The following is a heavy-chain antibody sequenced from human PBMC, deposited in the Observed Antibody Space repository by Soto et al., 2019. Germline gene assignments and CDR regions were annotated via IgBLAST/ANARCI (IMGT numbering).Heavy chain of an antibody. V-gene: IGHV1-3*04. D-gene: IGHD1-26*01. CDR1: GFIFSHHS. CDR3: VSGKEAGVWFDP. CDR2: INTDTGYT. Sequence: QVQLVQSGAEVAKPGASVQISCKASGFIFSHHSIHWVRQAPGQGLEWMGWINTDTGYTQYSQKFQARVTITWDTSATTAYMDLSSLRSEDTAVYYCVSGKEAGVWFDPWGQGTLVTVSS. J-gene: IGHJ5*02.